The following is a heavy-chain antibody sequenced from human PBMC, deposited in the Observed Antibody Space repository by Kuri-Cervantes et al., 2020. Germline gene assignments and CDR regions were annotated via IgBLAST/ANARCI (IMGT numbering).Heavy chain of an antibody. CDR1: GASFIGYY. CDR2: INHSGST. D-gene: IGHD2-2*01. Sequence: GSLRLSCAAYGASFIGYYWRWIRQPPGKGLGWIGEINHSGSTNYNPSLKSRVTISVDTSKNQFSLKLSSVTAADTAVYYCARGLVVVPGARKVGAFDIWGQGTMVTVSS. CDR3: ARGLVVVPGARKVGAFDI. J-gene: IGHJ3*02. V-gene: IGHV4-34*01.